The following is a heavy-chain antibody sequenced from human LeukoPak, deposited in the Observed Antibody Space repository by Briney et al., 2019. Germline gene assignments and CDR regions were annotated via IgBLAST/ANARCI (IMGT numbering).Heavy chain of an antibody. CDR2: IYPSGGST. CDR1: GYTFTSYY. J-gene: IGHJ3*02. Sequence: ASVKVSCKASGYTFTSYYIHWVRQAPGQGPEWMGIIYPSGGSTTYAQKFQGRVTMTRDMSTSTVYMELSSLRSEDTAVYYCAIGYCRGGSCDDEPGDAFDIWGQGTMVTVSS. CDR3: AIGYCRGGSCDDEPGDAFDI. D-gene: IGHD2-15*01. V-gene: IGHV1-46*01.